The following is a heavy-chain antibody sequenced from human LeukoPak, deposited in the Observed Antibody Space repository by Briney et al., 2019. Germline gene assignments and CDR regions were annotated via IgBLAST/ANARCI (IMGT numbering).Heavy chain of an antibody. CDR3: ARDLGDILTDG. D-gene: IGHD3-9*01. CDR1: GGSVSSNTYY. V-gene: IGHV4-39*07. Sequence: SETLSLTCNVSGGSVSSNTYYWGWIRQPPGKGLEWIGSIYYTGNTYFNPSLKSRVTISIDTSKNQFSLKLTSVTAADTAIYYCARDLGDILTDGWGQGTLVTVSS. CDR2: IYYTGNT. J-gene: IGHJ4*02.